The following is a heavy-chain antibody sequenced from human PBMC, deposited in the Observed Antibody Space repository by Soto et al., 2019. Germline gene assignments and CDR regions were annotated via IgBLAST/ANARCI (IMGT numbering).Heavy chain of an antibody. Sequence: QVQLVESGGGVVQPGRSLRLSCVGSGFTFSSYGIHWVRQAPGKGLEWVAVVSYDGSGKYYAYSVKGRFTISRDNSKNTLYLQMNTLGVEDTAVYPCARDAEAYVNVMGTIRSGYYYHGLDVWGQGTTFFVSS. CDR1: GFTFSSYG. J-gene: IGHJ6*02. CDR3: ARDAEAYVNVMGTIRSGYYYHGLDV. CDR2: VSYDGSGK. D-gene: IGHD1-1*01. V-gene: IGHV3-30*03.